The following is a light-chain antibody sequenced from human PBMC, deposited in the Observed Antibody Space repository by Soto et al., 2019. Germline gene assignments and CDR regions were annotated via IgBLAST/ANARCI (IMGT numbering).Light chain of an antibody. CDR2: KAS. CDR3: QQYNIYSPYT. Sequence: DAQMTQSPSTLSASVGDSVTITCRVSQSIDNWLAWYQQKPGKAPKLLIYKASTLQSGVPSRFSGSGWGTEFTLPISRLQPDDFATYYCQQYNIYSPYTFGQGTRLAIK. CDR1: QSIDNW. V-gene: IGKV1-5*03. J-gene: IGKJ2*01.